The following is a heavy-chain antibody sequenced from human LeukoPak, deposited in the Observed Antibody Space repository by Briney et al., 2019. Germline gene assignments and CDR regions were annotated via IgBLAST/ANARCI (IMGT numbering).Heavy chain of an antibody. CDR3: ARGYSYGLYDY. CDR1: GGSISSSSYY. Sequence: PAESLSLTCTVSGGSISSSSYYWGWIRQRPGKGREWIWIIYYSGSTYYNPSLKSRVTISVDTSKNQFSLKLSSVTAADTAVYYCARGYSYGLYDYWGQGTLVTVSS. D-gene: IGHD5-18*01. CDR2: IYYSGST. J-gene: IGHJ4*02. V-gene: IGHV4-39*07.